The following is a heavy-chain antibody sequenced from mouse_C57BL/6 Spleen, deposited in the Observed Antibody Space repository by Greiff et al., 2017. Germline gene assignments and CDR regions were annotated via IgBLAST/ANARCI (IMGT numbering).Heavy chain of an antibody. CDR1: GYTFTSYW. CDR3: ASGYYGSSYYAMDY. D-gene: IGHD1-1*01. Sequence: VQLQQPGAELVKPGASVKMSCKASGYTFTSYWITWVKQRPGQGLEWIGDIYPGSGSTNYNEKFKSKATLTVDTSSSTAYMQLSSLTSEDSAVYYCASGYYGSSYYAMDYWGQGTSVTVSS. CDR2: IYPGSGST. V-gene: IGHV1-55*01. J-gene: IGHJ4*01.